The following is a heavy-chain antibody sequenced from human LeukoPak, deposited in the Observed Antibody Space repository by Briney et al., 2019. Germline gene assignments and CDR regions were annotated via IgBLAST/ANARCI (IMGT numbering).Heavy chain of an antibody. CDR2: IYYSGST. D-gene: IGHD4/OR15-4a*01. J-gene: IGHJ4*02. CDR3: ARQPPFFGDYGGY. V-gene: IGHV4-39*01. CDR1: GGSISSSNYY. Sequence: SETLSLTCTVSGGSISSSNYYWGWIRQSPGKGLEWNGTIYYSGSTYYKSSLKSRVTISADTSRNQFSLRLTSMTATDTAVYYCARQPPFFGDYGGYWGQGTLVTVSS.